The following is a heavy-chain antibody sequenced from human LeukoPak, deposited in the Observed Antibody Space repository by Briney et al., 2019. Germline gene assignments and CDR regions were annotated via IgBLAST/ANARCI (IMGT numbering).Heavy chain of an antibody. J-gene: IGHJ4*02. CDR3: ARLYYDILTGHRPFDY. Sequence: PSETLSLTCTVSGGSISSYYWSWIRQPPGKGLEWIGYIYYSGSTNYNPSLKSRVTISVDTSKNQFSLKLSSVTAADTAVYYCARLYYDILTGHRPFDYWGQGTLVTVSS. V-gene: IGHV4-59*08. CDR1: GGSISSYY. D-gene: IGHD3-9*01. CDR2: IYYSGST.